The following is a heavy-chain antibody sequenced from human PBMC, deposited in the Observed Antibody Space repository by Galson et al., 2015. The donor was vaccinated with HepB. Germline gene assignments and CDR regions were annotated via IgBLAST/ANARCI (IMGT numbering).Heavy chain of an antibody. CDR1: GFTFSSYG. Sequence: SLRLSCAASGFTFSSYGMHWVRQAPGKGLEWVAVISYDGSNKYYADSVKGRFTISRDNSKNTLYLQMNSLRAEDTAVYYCAKAPIAAAGTAWFDPWGQGTLVTVSS. J-gene: IGHJ5*02. CDR2: ISYDGSNK. V-gene: IGHV3-30*18. D-gene: IGHD6-13*01. CDR3: AKAPIAAAGTAWFDP.